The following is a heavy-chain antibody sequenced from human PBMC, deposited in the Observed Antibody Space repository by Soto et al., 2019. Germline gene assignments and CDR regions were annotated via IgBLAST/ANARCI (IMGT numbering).Heavy chain of an antibody. CDR1: GGSIRGSH. CDR3: VKNYRSDGPGWFDP. D-gene: IGHD3-16*02. V-gene: IGHV4-4*07. Sequence: SETLSLTCIVSGGSIRGSHWSWFRQSAAKGLEWIGRIYASGTTNYNPSFKSRVTMSVDTSRNQFSLNVKSVTAADTALYYCVKNYRSDGPGWFDPWGQGIQVT. J-gene: IGHJ5*02. CDR2: IYASGTT.